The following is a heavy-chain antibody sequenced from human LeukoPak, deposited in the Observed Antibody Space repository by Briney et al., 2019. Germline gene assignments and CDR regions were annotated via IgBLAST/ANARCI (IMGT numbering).Heavy chain of an antibody. V-gene: IGHV3-74*01. CDR3: AKDHYWSIDY. CDR1: GFDFSSNW. J-gene: IGHJ4*02. Sequence: GVSLRLSCAASGFDFSSNWMHWVRHAPGQGLVWVSRIKGDGISTNYADSVKGRFTISRDIAKNTLYLQKNSLRAEDTGVYYCAKDHYWSIDYWGRGTLVTVSS. CDR2: IKGDGIST. D-gene: IGHD3-3*01.